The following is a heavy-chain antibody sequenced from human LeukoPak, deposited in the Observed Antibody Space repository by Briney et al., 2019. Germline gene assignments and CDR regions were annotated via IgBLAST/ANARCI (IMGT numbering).Heavy chain of an antibody. D-gene: IGHD3-22*01. J-gene: IGHJ4*02. V-gene: IGHV4-34*01. Sequence: PSETLSLTCAVYGGSFSGYYWSWIRQPPGKGLEWIGEINHSGSTNYNPSLKSRVTISVDKSKNQFSLKLSSVTAADTAVYYCARVAHYYDSSGYYYWGQGTLVTVSS. CDR2: INHSGST. CDR3: ARVAHYYDSSGYYY. CDR1: GGSFSGYY.